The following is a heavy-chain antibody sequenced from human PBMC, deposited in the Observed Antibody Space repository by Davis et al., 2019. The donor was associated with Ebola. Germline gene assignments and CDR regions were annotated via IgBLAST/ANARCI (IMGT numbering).Heavy chain of an antibody. J-gene: IGHJ5*02. Sequence: SETLSLTCAVYGGSFSGYYWSWIRQPPGRGLEWIGEIYHSGSTNYNPSLKSRVTISVDTSKNQFSLKLSSVTAADTAVYHCARRLYYYDSSVKGWFDPWGQGTLVTVSS. D-gene: IGHD3-22*01. CDR2: IYHSGST. V-gene: IGHV4-34*01. CDR3: ARRLYYYDSSVKGWFDP. CDR1: GGSFSGYY.